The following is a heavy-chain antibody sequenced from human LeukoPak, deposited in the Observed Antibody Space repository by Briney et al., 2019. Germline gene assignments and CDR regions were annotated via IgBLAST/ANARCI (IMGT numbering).Heavy chain of an antibody. V-gene: IGHV3-30*02. J-gene: IGHJ6*03. CDR1: GFTFSSYG. Sequence: GGSLRLSCAASGFTFSSYGMHWVRQAPGKGLEWVAFIRYDGGNKYYADSVKGRFTISRDNSKNTLYLQMNSLRAEDTAVYYCAKADMDVWGKGTTVTVSS. CDR3: AKADMDV. CDR2: IRYDGGNK.